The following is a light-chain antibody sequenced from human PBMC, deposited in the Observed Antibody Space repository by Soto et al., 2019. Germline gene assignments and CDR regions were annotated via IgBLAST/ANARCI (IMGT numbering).Light chain of an antibody. J-gene: IGKJ4*01. CDR2: DSF. CDR1: ESVNIY. V-gene: IGKV3-11*01. Sequence: EVVLTQSPASLSLSPGETATLSCKASESVNIYVNWYQKRPGQAPRLLISDSFSRAAGVSDKFRGGGSGTDXTXTISSVDPEDSAVYYCQQRNSWPLSFGGGTRVEI. CDR3: QQRNSWPLS.